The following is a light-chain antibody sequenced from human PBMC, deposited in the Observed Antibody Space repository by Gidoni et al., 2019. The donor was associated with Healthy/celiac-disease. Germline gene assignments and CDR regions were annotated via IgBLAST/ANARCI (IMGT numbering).Light chain of an antibody. J-gene: IGKJ3*01. CDR1: QTISRY. V-gene: IGKV1-39*01. Sequence: DIQMTQSPSSLSTSVGDRVTIPCRASQTISRYLNWYQQKPGKAPNLLIYAASSLQSGVPSRFSGSGSGTDFTLTISSLQPEDFATYYCQQSFSTLLFTFGPGTKVDVK. CDR3: QQSFSTLLFT. CDR2: AAS.